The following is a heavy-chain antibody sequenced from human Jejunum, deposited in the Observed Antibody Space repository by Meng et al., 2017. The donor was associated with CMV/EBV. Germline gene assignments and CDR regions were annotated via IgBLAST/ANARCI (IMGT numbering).Heavy chain of an antibody. Sequence: GFIFSSYAMSWVRQAPGKGLEWVSAISGSDGSTYYADSVKGRFTISRDNSKNTLYLQMTSLRAEDTAVYYCAKDWGMYSSGWAGVYWGQGTLVTVSS. CDR3: AKDWGMYSSGWAGVY. D-gene: IGHD6-19*01. J-gene: IGHJ4*02. CDR1: GFIFSSYA. CDR2: ISGSDGST. V-gene: IGHV3-23*01.